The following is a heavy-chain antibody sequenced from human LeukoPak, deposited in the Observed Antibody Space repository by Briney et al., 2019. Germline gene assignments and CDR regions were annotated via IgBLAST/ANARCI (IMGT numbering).Heavy chain of an antibody. J-gene: IGHJ6*02. CDR1: GYTFTGYY. V-gene: IGHV1-2*02. Sequence: ASVKVSCKASGYTFTGYYMHWVRQAPGQGLEWMGWINPNSGGTNYAQKFQGRVAMTRDTSTSTAYMELSRLRSDDTAVYYCARDPSNYYYYGMDVWGQGTTVTVSS. CDR3: ARDPSNYYYYGMDV. CDR2: INPNSGGT.